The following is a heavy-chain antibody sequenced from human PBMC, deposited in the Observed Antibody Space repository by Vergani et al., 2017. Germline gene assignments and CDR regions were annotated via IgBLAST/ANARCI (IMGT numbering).Heavy chain of an antibody. CDR2: IYYSGST. D-gene: IGHD3-3*01. J-gene: IGHJ4*02. CDR3: AREGRYYDFWSGYYTTHYFDY. V-gene: IGHV4-59*12. CDR1: GGSISSYY. Sequence: QVQLQESGPGLVKPSETLSLTCTVSGGSISSYYWSWIRQPPGKGLEWIGYIYYSGSTNYNPSLKSRVTISVDTSKNQFSLKLSSVTAADTAVYYCAREGRYYDFWSGYYTTHYFDYWGQGTLVTVSS.